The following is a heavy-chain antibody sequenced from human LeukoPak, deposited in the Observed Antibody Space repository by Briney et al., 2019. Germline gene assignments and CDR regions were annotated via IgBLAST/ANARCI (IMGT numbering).Heavy chain of an antibody. V-gene: IGHV3-30*18. J-gene: IGHJ4*02. CDR1: GFTFSSYG. D-gene: IGHD4-23*01. CDR2: ISYDGSNK. Sequence: GGSLRLSCAASGFTFSSYGMHWVRQAPGKGLEWVAVISYDGSNKYYADSVKGRFTISRDNSKNTLYLQMNSLRAEDTAVYYCAKGGNGGIDYWGQGTLVTVSS. CDR3: AKGGNGGIDY.